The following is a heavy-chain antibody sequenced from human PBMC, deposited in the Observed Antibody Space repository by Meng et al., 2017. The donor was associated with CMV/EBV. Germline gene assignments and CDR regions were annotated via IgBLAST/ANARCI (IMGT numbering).Heavy chain of an antibody. CDR1: GGTFSSYA. CDR3: ATPSAGYSSSWYDY. J-gene: IGHJ4*02. D-gene: IGHD6-13*01. V-gene: IGHV1-69*05. CDR2: IIPIFGTA. Sequence: SGGTFSSYAISWVRQAPGKGLEWMGGIIPIFGTANYAQKFQGRVTITTDESTSTAYMELSSLRSEDTAVYYCATPSAGYSSSWYDYWGQGTLVTVSS.